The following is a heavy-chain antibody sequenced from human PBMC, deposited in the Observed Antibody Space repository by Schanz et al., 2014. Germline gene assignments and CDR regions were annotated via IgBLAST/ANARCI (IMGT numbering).Heavy chain of an antibody. Sequence: QVQLVQSGAEVKKPGASVRVSCKASGYTFTTYAMSWVRQAPGQGLEWVGWISVYTGNTKYGKKDQDRVTMTTATSTNTAYMELRSLRSDVTAVYYGAKAEYDILTDSYARLDPWGQGTLVTVSS. CDR1: GYTFTTYA. D-gene: IGHD3-9*01. V-gene: IGHV1-18*01. CDR2: ISVYTGNT. CDR3: AKAEYDILTDSYARLDP. J-gene: IGHJ5*02.